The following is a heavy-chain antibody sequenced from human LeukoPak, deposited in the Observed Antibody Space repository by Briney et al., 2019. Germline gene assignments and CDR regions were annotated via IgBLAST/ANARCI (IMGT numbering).Heavy chain of an antibody. J-gene: IGHJ6*02. CDR1: GFTFSSYV. CDR2: ISGSGDTT. Sequence: GGSLRLSCAASGFTFSSYVMNWVRQAPGKGLEWVSVISGSGDTTYYADSVEGRFTISRDNAKNTLYLQMNSLRAEDTAVYYCGRGNYYGMDVWGQGTTVTVSS. V-gene: IGHV3-23*01. CDR3: GRGNYYGMDV.